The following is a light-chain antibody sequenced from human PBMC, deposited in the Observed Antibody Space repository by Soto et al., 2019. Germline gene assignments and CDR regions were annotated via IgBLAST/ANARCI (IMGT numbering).Light chain of an antibody. CDR3: SSYTSSSTLLYV. CDR1: SSDVGGYNY. J-gene: IGLJ1*01. V-gene: IGLV2-14*01. Sequence: QSVLTQPASVSGSPGQSITISCTGTSSDVGGYNYVSWYQQHPDKAPKLMIYEVSNRPSGASNRFSGSKSGNTASLTISGLQAEDEAHYYCSSYTSSSTLLYVFGTGTKVTVL. CDR2: EVS.